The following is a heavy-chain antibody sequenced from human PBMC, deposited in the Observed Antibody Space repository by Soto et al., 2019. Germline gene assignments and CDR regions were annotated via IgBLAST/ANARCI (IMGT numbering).Heavy chain of an antibody. Sequence: ASVKVSCKASGYTFTSYDINWVRQATGQGLEWMGWMNPNSGNTGYAQKFQGRVTMTRNTSISTAYMELSSLRSEDTAVYYCARASGDSSGWYGGYCMDVWGQGTTVTVSS. D-gene: IGHD6-19*01. CDR2: MNPNSGNT. CDR3: ARASGDSSGWYGGYCMDV. CDR1: GYTFTSYD. V-gene: IGHV1-8*01. J-gene: IGHJ6*02.